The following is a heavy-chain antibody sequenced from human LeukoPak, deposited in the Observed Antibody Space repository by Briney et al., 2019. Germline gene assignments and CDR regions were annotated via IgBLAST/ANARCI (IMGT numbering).Heavy chain of an antibody. CDR3: VRDPSNTSGWYIYFDY. D-gene: IGHD6-19*01. Sequence: ASVKVSCKPSGYTFTRYGISWVRQAPGQGLEWMGWISTNNGDTKYAQKFQGRVTLTKDTPTSTAYMELRSLRSDDTAVYYCVRDPSNTSGWYIYFDYWGEGTLVTVSS. CDR2: ISTNNGDT. V-gene: IGHV1-18*01. J-gene: IGHJ4*02. CDR1: GYTFTRYG.